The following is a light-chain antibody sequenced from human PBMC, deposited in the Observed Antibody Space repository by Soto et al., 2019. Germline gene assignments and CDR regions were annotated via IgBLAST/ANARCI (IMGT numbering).Light chain of an antibody. CDR2: GAS. CDR1: QSISSTF. J-gene: IGKJ4*01. V-gene: IGKV3-20*01. Sequence: VLTQSPGTLSLSPGERATLSCRASQSISSTFLAWYQQKPGQAPRLLIYGASTRCTGIPDRFSGSGSGTDFTLTISRLEPEDFAVYYCQHCGSSPPFTFGGGNKVEIK. CDR3: QHCGSSPPFT.